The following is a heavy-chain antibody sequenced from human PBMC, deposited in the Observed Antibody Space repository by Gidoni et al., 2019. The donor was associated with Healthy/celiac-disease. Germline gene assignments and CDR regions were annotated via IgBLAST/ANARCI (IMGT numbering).Heavy chain of an antibody. CDR1: GFTFSSYS. D-gene: IGHD4-17*01. CDR3: ARDRGGRHDYGDYYYYYYGMDV. CDR2: ISSSSSTI. V-gene: IGHV3-48*02. J-gene: IGHJ6*02. Sequence: EVQLVESGGGLVQPGGSLRLSCAASGFTFSSYSMTWVRQAPGKGLEWVSYISSSSSTIYYADSVKGRFTISRDNAKNSLYLQMNSLRDEDTAVYYCARDRGGRHDYGDYYYYYYGMDVWGQGTTVTVSS.